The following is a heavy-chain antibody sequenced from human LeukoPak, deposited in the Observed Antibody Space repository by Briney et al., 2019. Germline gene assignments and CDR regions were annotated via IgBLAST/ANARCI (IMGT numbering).Heavy chain of an antibody. D-gene: IGHD3-22*01. J-gene: IGHJ4*02. CDR2: INPNSGGT. CDR1: GYTFTGYY. CDR3: ARGLSYYYDSSGYYYFDY. Sequence: ASVKVSCKACGYTFTGYYMHWVRQAPGQGLEWMGWINPNSGGTNYAQKFQGRVTMTRDTSISTAYMELSRLRSDDTAVYYCARGLSYYYDSSGYYYFDYWGQGTLVTVSS. V-gene: IGHV1-2*02.